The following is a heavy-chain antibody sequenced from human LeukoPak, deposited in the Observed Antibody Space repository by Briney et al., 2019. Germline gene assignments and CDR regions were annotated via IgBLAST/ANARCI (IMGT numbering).Heavy chain of an antibody. CDR2: INHSGST. D-gene: IGHD3-3*01. CDR3: ARAMSVLRFLEWLLLHDAFDI. Sequence: PSETLSLTCAVYGGSFSGYYWSWIRQPPGKGLEWIGEINHSGSTNYNPSLKSRVTISVDTSKNQFSLKLSSVTAADTAVYYCARAMSVLRFLEWLLLHDAFDIWGQGTMVTVSS. J-gene: IGHJ3*02. V-gene: IGHV4-34*01. CDR1: GGSFSGYY.